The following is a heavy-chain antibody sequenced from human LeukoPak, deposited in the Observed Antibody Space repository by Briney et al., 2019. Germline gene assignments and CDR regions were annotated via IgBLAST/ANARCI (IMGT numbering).Heavy chain of an antibody. CDR2: LYSGGNT. Sequence: GGSPRLSCAAPGFTVSSNYMSWVRQTPRKGLAWVSVLYSGGNTYDADSVKGRFTISRDNSKNMLFLQMNSLRAEDTAVYYCARVGRGDTYGYVDYWGQGTLVTVSS. CDR1: GFTVSSNY. CDR3: ARVGRGDTYGYVDY. V-gene: IGHV3-66*01. J-gene: IGHJ4*02. D-gene: IGHD5-18*01.